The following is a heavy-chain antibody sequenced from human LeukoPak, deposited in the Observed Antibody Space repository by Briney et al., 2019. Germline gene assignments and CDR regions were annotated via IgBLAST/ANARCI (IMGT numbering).Heavy chain of an antibody. CDR3: ARQRYSSSWYSTYYYYYYGMDV. V-gene: IGHV1-18*01. Sequence: ASVEVSCKASGYTFTSYGISWVRQAPGQGLEWMGWISAYNGNTNYAQKLQGRVTMTTDTSTSTAYMELRSLRSDDTAVYYCARQRYSSSWYSTYYYYYYGMDVWGQGTTVTVSS. J-gene: IGHJ6*02. CDR2: ISAYNGNT. D-gene: IGHD6-13*01. CDR1: GYTFTSYG.